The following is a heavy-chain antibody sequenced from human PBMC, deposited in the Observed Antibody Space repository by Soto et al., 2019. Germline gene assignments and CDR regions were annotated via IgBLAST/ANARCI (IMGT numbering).Heavy chain of an antibody. J-gene: IGHJ6*02. CDR2: IIPIFGTA. D-gene: IGHD3-22*01. CDR1: GGTFSSYA. CDR3: AISITMMTPPSAYYYYYGMDV. V-gene: IGHV1-69*13. Sequence: ASVKVSCKASGGTFSSYAISWVRQAPGQGLEWMGGIIPIFGTANYAQKFQGRVTITADESTSTAYMELSSLRSEDTAVYYCAISITMMTPPSAYYYYYGMDVWGQGTTVTVSS.